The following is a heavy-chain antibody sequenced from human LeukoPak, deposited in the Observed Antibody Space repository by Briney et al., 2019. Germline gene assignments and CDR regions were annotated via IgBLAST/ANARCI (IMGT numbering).Heavy chain of an antibody. CDR3: ARQYSSSWYFDY. D-gene: IGHD6-13*01. CDR2: IYTSGST. CDR1: GGSISSYY. J-gene: IGHJ4*02. V-gene: IGHV4-4*07. Sequence: TSETLSLTCTVSGGSISSYYWSWIRQPAGKGLEWIGRIYTSGSTNYNPSLKSRVTMSVDTSKDQFSLKLSSVTAADTAVYYCARQYSSSWYFDYWGQGTLVTVSS.